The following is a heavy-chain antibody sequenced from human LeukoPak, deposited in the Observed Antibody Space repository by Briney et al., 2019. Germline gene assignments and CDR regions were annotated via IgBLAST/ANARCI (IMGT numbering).Heavy chain of an antibody. D-gene: IGHD1-14*01. J-gene: IGHJ5*02. CDR2: IRYDGSNK. Sequence: GGSLRLSCAASGFTFSSYGMHWVRQAPGKGLEWVAFIRYDGSNKYYADSVKGRFTIPRDNSKNTLYLQMNSLRAEDTAVYYCAKDTTPPKAGFDPWGQGTLDTVSS. V-gene: IGHV3-30*02. CDR3: AKDTTPPKAGFDP. CDR1: GFTFSSYG.